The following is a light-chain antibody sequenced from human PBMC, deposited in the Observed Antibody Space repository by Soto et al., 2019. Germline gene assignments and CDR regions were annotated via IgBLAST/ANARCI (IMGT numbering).Light chain of an antibody. V-gene: IGKV3-20*01. CDR1: QSVSSSD. J-gene: IGKJ2*01. CDR2: GAS. CDR3: QQYGGSPLYT. Sequence: EIVLTQSPGTLSLSPGDRATLSCRASQSVSSSDLAWYQQKPGQAPRLLLYGASTRATCIPARCSGSGSGTDFTITISRLEPDDVAVYYCQQYGGSPLYTFGQGTKLEIK.